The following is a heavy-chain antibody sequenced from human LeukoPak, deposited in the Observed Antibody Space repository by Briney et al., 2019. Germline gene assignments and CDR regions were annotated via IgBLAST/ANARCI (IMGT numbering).Heavy chain of an antibody. V-gene: IGHV3-9*01. J-gene: IGHJ3*02. Sequence: GRSRRLSCAASGFNFDDSAMHWVRQAPGKVLEWVAGISWNSGAIVYAESVRGRFTISRENAQNSLYLQMTGLRAEDSALYYCARRGLDFRGDNWKGAFDIWGQGTMVTVSS. CDR1: GFNFDDSA. CDR3: ARRGLDFRGDNWKGAFDI. D-gene: IGHD5-24*01. CDR2: ISWNSGAI.